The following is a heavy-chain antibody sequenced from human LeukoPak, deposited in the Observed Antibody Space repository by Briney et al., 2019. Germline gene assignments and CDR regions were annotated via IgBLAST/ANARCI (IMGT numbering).Heavy chain of an antibody. CDR3: ARRRIAARPRGYYFDY. D-gene: IGHD6-6*01. CDR2: IYYSGST. J-gene: IGHJ4*02. V-gene: IGHV4-30-4*01. Sequence: SETLSLTCTVSGGSISSGDYYWSWIRQPPGKGLEWIGYIYYSGSTYYNPSLESRVTISVDTSKNQFSLKLSSVTAADTAVYYCARRRIAARPRGYYFDYWGQGTLVTVSS. CDR1: GGSISSGDYY.